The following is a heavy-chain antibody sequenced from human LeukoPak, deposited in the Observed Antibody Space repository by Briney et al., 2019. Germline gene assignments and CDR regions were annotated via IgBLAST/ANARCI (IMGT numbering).Heavy chain of an antibody. CDR3: ARDRYYGSGRNAHYYYGMDV. D-gene: IGHD3-10*01. CDR2: ISYDGSNK. CDR1: GFTFSSYA. V-gene: IGHV3-30*04. J-gene: IGHJ6*02. Sequence: GRSLRLSCAASGFTFSSYAMHWVRQAPGKGLEWVAVISYDGSNKYYADSVKGRVTISRDNSKNTLYLQMNSLRAEDTAVYYCARDRYYGSGRNAHYYYGMDVWGQGTTVTVSS.